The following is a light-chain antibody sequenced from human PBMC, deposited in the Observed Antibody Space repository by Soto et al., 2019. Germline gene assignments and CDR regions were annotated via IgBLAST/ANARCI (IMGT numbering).Light chain of an antibody. Sequence: QSALTQPRSVSGSPGQSVTISCTGTSSDVGAYIYVSWYQQYPAKAPKVMIYDVGRRPSGVPDRFSGSKSGNTASLTISGLQAEDEADYYCCSYAGSYTLVFGTGTKLTVL. CDR3: CSYAGSYTLV. CDR2: DVG. V-gene: IGLV2-11*01. J-gene: IGLJ1*01. CDR1: SSDVGAYIY.